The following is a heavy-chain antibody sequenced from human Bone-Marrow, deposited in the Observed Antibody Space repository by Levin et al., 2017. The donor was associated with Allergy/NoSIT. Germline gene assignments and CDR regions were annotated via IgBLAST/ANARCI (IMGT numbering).Heavy chain of an antibody. Sequence: ASVKVSCRASGYTFTDYYMHWVRLAPGQGLEWMGWIQPSSGGTNYAQKFQGRVTMTRDTSISTAYMELDRLKSDDTAVYYCAAGSLYCSGTSCIFDYWGQGTLVTVSS. CDR3: AAGSLYCSGTSCIFDY. CDR1: GYTFTDYY. V-gene: IGHV1-2*02. CDR2: IQPSSGGT. J-gene: IGHJ4*02. D-gene: IGHD2-2*01.